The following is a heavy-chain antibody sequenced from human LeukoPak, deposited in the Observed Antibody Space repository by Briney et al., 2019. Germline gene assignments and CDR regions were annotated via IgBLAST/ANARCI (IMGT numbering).Heavy chain of an antibody. CDR2: IRYDGSNK. Sequence: SCKASGYTFTGYYMHWVRQAPGKGLEWVAFIRYDGSNKYYADSVKGRFTISRDNAKNSLYLQMKSLRAEDTAVYYCARGKTSQNIVTRKTYNWFGPWGQGTLVTVSS. CDR1: GYTFTGYY. CDR3: ARGKTSQNIVTRKTYNWFGP. V-gene: IGHV3-30*02. D-gene: IGHD2/OR15-2a*01. J-gene: IGHJ5*02.